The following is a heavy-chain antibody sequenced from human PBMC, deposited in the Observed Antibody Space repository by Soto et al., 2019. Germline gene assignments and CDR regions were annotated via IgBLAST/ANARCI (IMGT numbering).Heavy chain of an antibody. J-gene: IGHJ4*02. CDR1: GDSISPHY. Sequence: SETLSLTCTVSGDSISPHYWTGVRRPPGKGLEWVGYVYYTGTTMYNPSLKSRLTISVDRSKNQVSLNLTSVTAADAAVYFCARLGGYYQALDHWSQGTLVTVSS. CDR2: VYYTGTT. CDR3: ARLGGYYQALDH. D-gene: IGHD3-3*01. V-gene: IGHV4-59*08.